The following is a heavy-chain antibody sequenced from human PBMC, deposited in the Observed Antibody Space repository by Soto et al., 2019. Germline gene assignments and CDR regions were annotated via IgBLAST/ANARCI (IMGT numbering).Heavy chain of an antibody. CDR1: GFTFSSYT. CDR2: ISGNGDST. CDR3: ATKEGFYY. Sequence: EVQLVESGGGLVQPGGSLRLSCTASGFTFSSYTMHWVRQAQGKGLEYLSAISGNGDSTYDAASVKGRFTISRDNSKNTLYLQMGSLRADDTAVYYCATKEGFYYWGQGNLVTLSS. V-gene: IGHV3-64*07. J-gene: IGHJ4*02.